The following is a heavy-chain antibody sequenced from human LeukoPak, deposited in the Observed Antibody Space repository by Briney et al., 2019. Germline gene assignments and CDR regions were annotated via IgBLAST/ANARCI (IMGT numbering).Heavy chain of an antibody. J-gene: IGHJ4*02. CDR1: GGSISGRY. CDR2: WRYDGSP. CDR3: VVTQKWLAFDY. Sequence: SKTLSLTCAVSGGSISGRYWSWIRQPPGKGLEWIANWRYDGSPNYTPSLESRATISLDTSKNQFSLRLTSVTAADTAVYYCVVTQKWLAFDYWGQGILVTVSS. D-gene: IGHD6-19*01. V-gene: IGHV4-59*08.